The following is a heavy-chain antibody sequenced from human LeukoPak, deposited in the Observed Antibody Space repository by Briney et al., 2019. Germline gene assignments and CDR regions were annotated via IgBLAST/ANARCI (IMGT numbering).Heavy chain of an antibody. D-gene: IGHD6-6*01. Sequence: GGSLRLSCAASGFTFDDYTMQWVRQAPGKGLEWVSLISWGGGSTYYAYSVKGRFTIPRDNSKNSLYLQINSLRTEDTALYYCAKDSSSGGNYFDYWGQGTLVTVSS. J-gene: IGHJ4*02. CDR3: AKDSSSGGNYFDY. CDR2: ISWGGGST. CDR1: GFTFDDYT. V-gene: IGHV3-43*01.